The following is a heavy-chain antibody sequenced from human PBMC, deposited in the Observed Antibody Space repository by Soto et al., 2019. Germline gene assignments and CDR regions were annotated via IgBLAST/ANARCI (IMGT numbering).Heavy chain of an antibody. D-gene: IGHD6-19*01. Sequence: EVPLVESGGGLVQPGGSLRLSCAASGFTVSSNYMSWVRQAPGKGLEWVSVIYSGGTTYFADSVKGRFSISRDNSKNTLFLQMNSLRVEDTAVYYCTTQSSGWTGDFDYWGQGTLVTVSS. CDR2: IYSGGTT. CDR1: GFTVSSNY. J-gene: IGHJ4*02. CDR3: TTQSSGWTGDFDY. V-gene: IGHV3-66*01.